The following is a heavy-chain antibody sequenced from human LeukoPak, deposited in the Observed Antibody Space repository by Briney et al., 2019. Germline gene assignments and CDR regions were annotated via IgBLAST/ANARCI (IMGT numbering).Heavy chain of an antibody. CDR3: ASSLFGSGSDY. Sequence: WASVKVSCKASGYTFTGYDMHWVRQAPGQGLEWMGWINPNSGGTNYAQKVQGRVTMTRDTSISTAYMELSRLRSDDTAVYYCASSLFGSGSDYWGQGPLVTVSS. J-gene: IGHJ4*02. D-gene: IGHD6-19*01. CDR1: GYTFTGYD. CDR2: INPNSGGT. V-gene: IGHV1-2*02.